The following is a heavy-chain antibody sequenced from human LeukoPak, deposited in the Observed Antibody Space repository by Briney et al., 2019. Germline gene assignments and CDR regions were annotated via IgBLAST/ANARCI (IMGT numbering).Heavy chain of an antibody. CDR2: IYYNGNT. CDR3: ARGRSNYYGMDV. J-gene: IGHJ6*02. D-gene: IGHD1-26*01. Sequence: PSETLSLTCSVSDGSVNSYYWNWIRRPPGKGLEWIGYIYYNGNTNYSPSLKSRVTMSVDTSKNLFSLKVSSVTAADTAVYYCARGRSNYYGMDVWGQGTTVTVSS. V-gene: IGHV4-59*02. CDR1: DGSVNSYY.